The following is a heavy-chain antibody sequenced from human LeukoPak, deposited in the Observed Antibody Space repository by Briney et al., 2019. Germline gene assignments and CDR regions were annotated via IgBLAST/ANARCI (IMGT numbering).Heavy chain of an antibody. Sequence: GGSLRLSCEASGFTFSSYTLNWVRQAPGKGLEWVSSTSSYANYIDYADSVKGRFTISRDNAKNSLFLQMDSLRGEDTAVYYCARDNAGSYFVDYWGQGILVTVSS. CDR1: GFTFSSYT. CDR3: ARDNAGSYFVDY. V-gene: IGHV3-21*06. CDR2: TSSYANYI. J-gene: IGHJ4*02. D-gene: IGHD1-26*01.